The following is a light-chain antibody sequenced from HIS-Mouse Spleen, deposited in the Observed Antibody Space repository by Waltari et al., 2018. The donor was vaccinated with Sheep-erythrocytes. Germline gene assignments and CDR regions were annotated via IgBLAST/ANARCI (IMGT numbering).Light chain of an antibody. J-gene: IGLJ1*01. CDR1: TLGEKY. Sequence: SYELTQPPSVSVSPGQTASITCSGDTLGEKYACSYQQKPGQSPVLVIYQDSKRPSGIPERFSGSNSGNTATLTISGTQAMDEADYYCQAWDSSIYVFGTGTKVTVL. CDR2: QDS. CDR3: QAWDSSIYV. V-gene: IGLV3-1*01.